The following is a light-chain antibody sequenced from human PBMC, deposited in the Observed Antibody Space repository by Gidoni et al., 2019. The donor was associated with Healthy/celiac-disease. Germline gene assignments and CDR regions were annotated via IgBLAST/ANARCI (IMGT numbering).Light chain of an antibody. CDR2: DAS. V-gene: IGKV3-15*01. Sequence: EIVMTQSPATLSVSPGERATLSCRASQSVSSNFAWYQQKPGQAPRLLIYDASTRATGIPARFSGSGSGTEFTLTISSPQSEDFAVYYCQQYNNWPPDTFGQGTKLEIK. CDR3: QQYNNWPPDT. J-gene: IGKJ2*01. CDR1: QSVSSN.